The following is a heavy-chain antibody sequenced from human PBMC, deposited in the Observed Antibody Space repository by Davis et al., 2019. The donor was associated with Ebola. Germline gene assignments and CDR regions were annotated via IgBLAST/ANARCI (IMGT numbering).Heavy chain of an antibody. J-gene: IGHJ6*02. V-gene: IGHV3-21*01. CDR3: ARDPLPGYDFWSGYYRPDYYGMDV. Sequence: PGGSLRLSCAASGFTFSSYSMNWVRQAPGKGLEWVSSISSSSSYIYYADSVKGRFTISRDNAKNSLYLQMNSLRAEDTAVYYCARDPLPGYDFWSGYYRPDYYGMDVWGQGTTVTVSS. D-gene: IGHD3-3*01. CDR1: GFTFSSYS. CDR2: ISSSSSYI.